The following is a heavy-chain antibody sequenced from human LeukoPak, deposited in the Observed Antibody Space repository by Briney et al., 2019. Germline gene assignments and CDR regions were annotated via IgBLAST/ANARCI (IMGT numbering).Heavy chain of an antibody. CDR1: GGSFSGYY. V-gene: IGHV4-34*01. CDR3: ARMSIAAFAFDI. CDR2: INHSGST. J-gene: IGHJ3*02. D-gene: IGHD6-6*01. Sequence: NPSETLSLTCAVYGGSFSGYYWSWIRQPPGKGLEWIGEINHSGSTNYNPSLKSRVTISVDTSKNQFSLKLSSVTAADTAVYYCARMSIAAFAFDIWGQGTMVTVSS.